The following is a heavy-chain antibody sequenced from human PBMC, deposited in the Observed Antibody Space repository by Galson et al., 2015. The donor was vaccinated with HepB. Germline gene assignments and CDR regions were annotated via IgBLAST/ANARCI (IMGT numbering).Heavy chain of an antibody. Sequence: QSGAEVKKPGESLKISCKGSGYSFTSYWIGWVRQMPGKGLEWMGIIYPGDSDTRYSPSFQGQVTISADKSISTAYLQWSSLRASDTAMYYCARAPWEWLSPYYFDYWGQGTLVTVSS. CDR2: IYPGDSDT. J-gene: IGHJ4*02. V-gene: IGHV5-51*03. CDR3: ARAPWEWLSPYYFDY. CDR1: GYSFTSYW. D-gene: IGHD3-3*01.